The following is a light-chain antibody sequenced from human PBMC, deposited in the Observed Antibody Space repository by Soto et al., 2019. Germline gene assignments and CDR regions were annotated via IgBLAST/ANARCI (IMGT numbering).Light chain of an antibody. CDR3: QQYGSSPGWT. Sequence: VLTQSPGTLSLSPGDSATLSCRASQSVSSSYLAWYQQKPGQAPRLLIYGASSRATGIPDTFSGSGSGTDFTLTISRLEPEDFAVYYCQQYGSSPGWTFGQGTKVDIK. V-gene: IGKV3-20*01. CDR2: GAS. J-gene: IGKJ1*01. CDR1: QSVSSSY.